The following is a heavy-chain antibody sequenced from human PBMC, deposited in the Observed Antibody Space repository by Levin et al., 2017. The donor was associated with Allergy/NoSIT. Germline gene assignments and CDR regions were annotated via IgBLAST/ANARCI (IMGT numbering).Heavy chain of an antibody. CDR2: VSNDGKYT. D-gene: IGHD1-26*01. V-gene: IGHV3-23*01. J-gene: IGHJ4*02. Sequence: GESLKISCAASGFTFSTYAMNWVRQAPGQGLEWVSSVSNDGKYTFYADFVEGRFTISRDNSQDTLYLRMNSLRAEDTALYYCAKDDGAAYYSFDSWGQGTLVTVSS. CDR1: GFTFSTYA. CDR3: AKDDGAAYYSFDS.